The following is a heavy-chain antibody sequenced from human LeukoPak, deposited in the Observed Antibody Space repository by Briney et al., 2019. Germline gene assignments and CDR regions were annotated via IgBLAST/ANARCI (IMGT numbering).Heavy chain of an antibody. CDR2: ISSSSSYI. V-gene: IGHV3-21*01. CDR3: ARDSLYCSGGSCLTVYYYYYMDV. CDR1: GFTFSSYS. J-gene: IGHJ6*03. Sequence: GGSLRLSCAASGFTFSSYSMNWVRQAPGKGLEWVSSISSSSSYIYYADSVKGRFTISRDNAKNSLYLQMNSLRAEDTAVYYCARDSLYCSGGSCLTVYYYYYMDVWGKGTTVTVSS. D-gene: IGHD2-15*01.